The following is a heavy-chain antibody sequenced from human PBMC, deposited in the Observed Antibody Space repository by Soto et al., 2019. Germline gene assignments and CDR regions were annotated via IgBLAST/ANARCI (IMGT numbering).Heavy chain of an antibody. J-gene: IGHJ6*02. D-gene: IGHD3-10*01. V-gene: IGHV3-11*06. CDR1: GFSCSDSY. Sequence: QVQLVESGGGLVKPGGSLRLSCAASGFSCSDSYMSWVRQAPGKGLEWVAYISGSSGYTGYADSVKGRFTISRDNAKNSLYLQMNGLRVEDTAVYYCARDRGGYGPPDVWGQGTKVTVSS. CDR2: ISGSSGYT. CDR3: ARDRGGYGPPDV.